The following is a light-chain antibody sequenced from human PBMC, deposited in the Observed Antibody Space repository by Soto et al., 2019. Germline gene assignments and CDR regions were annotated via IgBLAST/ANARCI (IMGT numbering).Light chain of an antibody. CDR3: SSYTSSSTLLV. J-gene: IGLJ1*01. CDR1: SSDVGAYNY. V-gene: IGLV2-14*01. Sequence: QSALTQPASVSGSPGQSITISCTGTSSDVGAYNYVSWYQQHPGKAPKLMIYEVSNRPPGVSNRFSGSTSGNTASLTISGLQAEDEADYYCSSYTSSSTLLVFGTGTKVTVL. CDR2: EVS.